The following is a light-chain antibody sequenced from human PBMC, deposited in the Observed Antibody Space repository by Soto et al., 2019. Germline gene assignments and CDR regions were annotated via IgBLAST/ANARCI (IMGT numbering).Light chain of an antibody. Sequence: DIVMTQSPDSLAVSLGERATINCKPIQIVLYSSDNKNYLTWYQQKPGQPPKLLIYWASTRESGVPDRFSGSGSGTDFTLTISSLQAEDVAVYYCQQRYNWPPTFGQGTRLEIK. CDR2: WAS. CDR1: QIVLYSSDNKNY. CDR3: QQRYNWPPT. J-gene: IGKJ5*01. V-gene: IGKV4-1*01.